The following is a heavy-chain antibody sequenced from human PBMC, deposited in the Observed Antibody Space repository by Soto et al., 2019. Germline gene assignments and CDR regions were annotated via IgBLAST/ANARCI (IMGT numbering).Heavy chain of an antibody. CDR2: IIAYNCNT. CDR1: GYTFTSYG. Sequence: QVQLVQSGAEVKKPGASVKVSCKASGYTFTSYGISWVRQAPGQGHEWMGWIIAYNCNTNYAQKLQGRVTMTTDTSTGTAYMELRSLRSDDTAVYYCARDPYIEARGYYGMDVWGQGSTVTVSS. J-gene: IGHJ6*02. D-gene: IGHD5-12*01. V-gene: IGHV1-18*01. CDR3: ARDPYIEARGYYGMDV.